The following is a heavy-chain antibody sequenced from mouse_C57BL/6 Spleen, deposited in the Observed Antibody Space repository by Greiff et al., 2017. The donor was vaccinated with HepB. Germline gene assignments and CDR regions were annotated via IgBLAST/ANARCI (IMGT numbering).Heavy chain of an antibody. CDR3: ARIGVGYDRDWYFDV. Sequence: QVTLKESGPGILQPSQTLSLTCSFSGFSLSTFGMGVGWIRQPSGQGLEWLAHIWWDDGKYYNPALKSRLTISKDTSKKQVFLKISNVDTADTATYYCARIGVGYDRDWYFDVWGTGTTVTVSS. J-gene: IGHJ1*03. CDR1: GFSLSTFGMG. D-gene: IGHD2-2*01. CDR2: IWWDDGK. V-gene: IGHV8-8*01.